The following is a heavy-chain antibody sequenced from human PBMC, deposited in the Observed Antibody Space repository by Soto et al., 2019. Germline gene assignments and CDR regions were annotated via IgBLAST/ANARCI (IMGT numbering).Heavy chain of an antibody. D-gene: IGHD2-15*01. Sequence: GGSLRLSCAASGLTLRSYAMSWVRQAPGKGLEWVSAISDSGGSTYYADPVKGRFTISRDNSKNTLYLQMNSLRAEDTAVYYCAKDREDLVVVVADTPGAWYLDLWGRGTLVTVSS. J-gene: IGHJ2*01. V-gene: IGHV3-23*01. CDR3: AKDREDLVVVVADTPGAWYLDL. CDR1: GLTLRSYA. CDR2: ISDSGGST.